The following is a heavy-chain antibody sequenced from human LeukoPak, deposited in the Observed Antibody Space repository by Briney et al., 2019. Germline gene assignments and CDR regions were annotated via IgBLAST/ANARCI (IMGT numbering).Heavy chain of an antibody. CDR1: GGSINSYY. CDR2: IYYSGST. J-gene: IGHJ4*02. D-gene: IGHD2-21*02. Sequence: KPSETLSLTCTVSGGSINSYYWGWIRQPPGEGLEWIGYIYYSGSTNYNPSLKRRVTISVDTSKSQFSLKLSSVTAADTAVYYCARGPPRFCAGDCYLRYFDYWGQGTLVTVSS. V-gene: IGHV4-59*01. CDR3: ARGPPRFCAGDCYLRYFDY.